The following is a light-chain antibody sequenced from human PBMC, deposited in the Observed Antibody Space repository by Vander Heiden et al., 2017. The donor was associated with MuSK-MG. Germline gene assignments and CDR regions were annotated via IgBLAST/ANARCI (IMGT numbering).Light chain of an antibody. Sequence: IRITPSPSTLSASVGDRVTITCRASQRIDTWLAWYQQKPGRAPNLLIYRASTLQSGVPSRFSGSGYETEFTLTISSLQPDDFATYYCQQYRSRSPLTFGHGTKVXIK. CDR2: RAS. J-gene: IGKJ3*01. CDR1: QRIDTW. CDR3: QQYRSRSPLT. V-gene: IGKV1-5*03.